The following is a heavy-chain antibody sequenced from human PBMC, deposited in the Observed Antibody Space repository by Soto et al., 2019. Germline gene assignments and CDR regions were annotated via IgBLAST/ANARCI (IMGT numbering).Heavy chain of an antibody. J-gene: IGHJ4*02. CDR3: ARAITIFGVAHVNY. Sequence: QVQLQESGPGLVKPSQTLSLTCTVSGVSISSGNNYWTWIRQHPGKGLEWIGYISYSGSAYYNPSLKTRIIISLDTSKNQFSLSLSSGTAADTAVYFCARAITIFGVAHVNYWGQGTLVTVSS. CDR1: GVSISSGNNY. D-gene: IGHD3-3*01. CDR2: ISYSGSA. V-gene: IGHV4-31*03.